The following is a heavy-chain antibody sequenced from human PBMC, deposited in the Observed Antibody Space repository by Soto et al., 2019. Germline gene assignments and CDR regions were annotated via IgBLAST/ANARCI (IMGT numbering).Heavy chain of an antibody. V-gene: IGHV3-13*04. CDR2: IGSAGDT. CDR1: GFTFSSYG. J-gene: IGHJ4*02. Sequence: PGGSLRLSCVASGFTFSSYGLHWVRQATGKGLGWVSAIGSAGDTYYPGSVKGRFTISRENAKNSFYLQMNSLRAGDTAVYYCARVSTMVRGLSGYYFDYWGQGTLVTVSS. CDR3: ARVSTMVRGLSGYYFDY. D-gene: IGHD3-10*01.